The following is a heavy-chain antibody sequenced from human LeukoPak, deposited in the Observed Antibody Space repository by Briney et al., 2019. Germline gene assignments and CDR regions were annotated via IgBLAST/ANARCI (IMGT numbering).Heavy chain of an antibody. D-gene: IGHD1-26*01. V-gene: IGHV3-20*04. Sequence: TGGSLRLSCAASGFAFDDYGMSWVRQARGKGLEWVSGNNWNGGSTVYADPVKGRFTISRDNAKNSPYLQMNRLTAEDTALYYCARVTLVGAFDIWGQGTMVTVSS. CDR1: GFAFDDYG. CDR3: ARVTLVGAFDI. CDR2: NNWNGGST. J-gene: IGHJ3*02.